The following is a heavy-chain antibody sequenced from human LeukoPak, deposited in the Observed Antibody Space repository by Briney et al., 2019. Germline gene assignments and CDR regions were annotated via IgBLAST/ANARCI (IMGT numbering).Heavy chain of an antibody. CDR2: ISYDGSKK. D-gene: IGHD5-18*01. Sequence: GGSLRLSCAASGFTFSSYSMNWVRQAPGKGLEWVALISYDGSKKYYADSVKGRFTISRDNSESTLYLQMNSLRPEDTAVYHCAKGRQQWWTFDVLGIWGQGTVVTVSS. V-gene: IGHV3-30*18. J-gene: IGHJ3*02. CDR1: GFTFSSYS. CDR3: AKGRQQWWTFDVLGI.